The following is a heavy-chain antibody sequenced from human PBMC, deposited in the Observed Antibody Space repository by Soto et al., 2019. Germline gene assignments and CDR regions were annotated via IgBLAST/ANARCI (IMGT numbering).Heavy chain of an antibody. CDR1: GFTFSSYA. J-gene: IGHJ6*02. D-gene: IGHD5-18*01. Sequence: QVQLVESGGGVVQPGRSLRLSCAASGFTFSSYAMHWVRQAPGKGLEWVAVISYDGSNKYYADSVKGRFTISRDNSKNTLYLQMNSLRAEDTAVYYCATTWIQLWDVLGGMDVWGQGTTVTVSS. V-gene: IGHV3-30-3*01. CDR3: ATTWIQLWDVLGGMDV. CDR2: ISYDGSNK.